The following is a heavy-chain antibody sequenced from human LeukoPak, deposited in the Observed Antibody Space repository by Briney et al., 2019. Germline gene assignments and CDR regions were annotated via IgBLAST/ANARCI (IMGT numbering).Heavy chain of an antibody. D-gene: IGHD3-22*01. CDR3: ARGADSSGYYSIFYFDY. J-gene: IGHJ4*02. Sequence: SETLSLTCGVSGGSVTSTNYWTWVRQPPGKGLEWIGEVNLQGFTNYNPSLMGRVAISVDTSENHISLQLTSVTAADTAVYYCARGADSSGYYSIFYFDYWGQGTLVTVSS. V-gene: IGHV4-4*02. CDR2: VNLQGFT. CDR1: GGSVTSTNY.